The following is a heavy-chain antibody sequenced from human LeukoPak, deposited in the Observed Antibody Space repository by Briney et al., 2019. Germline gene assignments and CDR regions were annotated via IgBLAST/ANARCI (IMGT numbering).Heavy chain of an antibody. CDR2: INTNTGNP. CDR3: ARDGRGSGWLDAFDI. Sequence: ASVKVSCKASGYAFTSYAMNWVRQAPGQGLEWMGWINTNTGNPTYAQGFTGRFVFSLDTSVSTAYLQISSLKAEDTAVYYCARDGRGSGWLDAFDIWGQGTMVTVSS. D-gene: IGHD6-19*01. J-gene: IGHJ3*02. V-gene: IGHV7-4-1*02. CDR1: GYAFTSYA.